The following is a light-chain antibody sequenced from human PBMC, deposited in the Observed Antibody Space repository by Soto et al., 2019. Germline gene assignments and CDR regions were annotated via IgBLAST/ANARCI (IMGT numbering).Light chain of an antibody. J-gene: IGKJ1*01. CDR2: DAS. V-gene: IGKV1-5*01. CDR3: QHNNGYSWT. Sequence: DIQMTQSPSTMCASVGDRVTITCRASQSIRSWLAWYQQKPGKDPKVLIYDASSLESGVPSRFSGSGSGTEFTLTISSLQPDDFATYYCQHNNGYSWTFGQGTEVDIK. CDR1: QSIRSW.